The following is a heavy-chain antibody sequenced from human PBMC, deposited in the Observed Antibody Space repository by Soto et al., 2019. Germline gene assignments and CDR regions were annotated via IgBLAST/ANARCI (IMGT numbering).Heavy chain of an antibody. CDR3: ARGIEGWYQGRYYDGMDV. CDR2: IYYSGST. Sequence: QVQLQESGPGLVKPSETLSLTCTVSGGSVSSGSYYRSWIRQPPGKGLEWIGYIYYSGSTNYNPSRKSRATISVDTSKNQFSLKLSSVTAADTAVYYCARGIEGWYQGRYYDGMDVWGQGTTVTVSS. D-gene: IGHD6-19*01. V-gene: IGHV4-61*01. CDR1: GGSVSSGSYY. J-gene: IGHJ6*02.